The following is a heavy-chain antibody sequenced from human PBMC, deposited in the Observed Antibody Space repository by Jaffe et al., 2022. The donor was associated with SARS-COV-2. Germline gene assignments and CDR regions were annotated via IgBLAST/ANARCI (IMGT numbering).Heavy chain of an antibody. Sequence: QVQLQESGPGLVKPSETLSLTCTVSGGSISSYYWSWIRQPPGKGLEWIGYIYYSGSTNYNPSLKSRVTISVDTSKNQFSLKLSSVTAADTAVYYCARGYGGYGSYFDYWGQGTLVTVSS. CDR3: ARGYGGYGSYFDY. V-gene: IGHV4-59*01. CDR1: GGSISSYY. D-gene: IGHD5-12*01. J-gene: IGHJ4*02. CDR2: IYYSGST.